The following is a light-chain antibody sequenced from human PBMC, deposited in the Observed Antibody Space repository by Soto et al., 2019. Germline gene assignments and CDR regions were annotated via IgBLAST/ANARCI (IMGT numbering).Light chain of an antibody. Sequence: DIQMNQSPSTLSAFRGDRVTITCRASQRISTWLAWYQLKPGKAPKLLIYDASRLKSGVPSRFSGGGSGTEFTLTISSLQPDDCATYFCHQYTSDSYTFGQGTKVEIK. CDR1: QRISTW. V-gene: IGKV1-5*01. CDR2: DAS. CDR3: HQYTSDSYT. J-gene: IGKJ2*01.